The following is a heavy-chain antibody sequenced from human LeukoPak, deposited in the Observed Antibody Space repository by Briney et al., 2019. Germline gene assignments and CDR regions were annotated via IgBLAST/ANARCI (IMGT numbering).Heavy chain of an antibody. CDR1: GGSFSGYY. CDR2: INHSGST. V-gene: IGHV4-34*01. CDR3: ARGRRGYSKGYYFDY. Sequence: SETLSLTCAVYGGSFSGYYWSWLRQPPGKGLEWIGEINHSGSTNYNPSLKSRVTISVDTSKNLFSLKLSPVTAADTAVYYCARGRRGYSKGYYFDYWGQGTLVTVSS. D-gene: IGHD3-22*01. J-gene: IGHJ4*02.